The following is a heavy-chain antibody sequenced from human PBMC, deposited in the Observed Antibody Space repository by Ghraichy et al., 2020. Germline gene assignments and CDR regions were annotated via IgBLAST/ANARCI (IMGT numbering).Heavy chain of an antibody. Sequence: GGSLRLSCAASGFTFSTYAMTWVRQAPGKGLEWVSTISASGASTYYADSVKGRFTISRDNSKKMLYLQLNTLRAEDTAIYYCANPQRPTRDGYFVGFGYWGQGTLVTVSS. CDR3: ANPQRPTRDGYFVGFGY. CDR1: GFTFSTYA. J-gene: IGHJ4*02. D-gene: IGHD5-24*01. CDR2: ISASGAST. V-gene: IGHV3-23*01.